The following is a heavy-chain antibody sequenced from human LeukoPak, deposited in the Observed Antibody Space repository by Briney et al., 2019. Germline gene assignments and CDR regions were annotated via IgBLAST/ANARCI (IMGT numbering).Heavy chain of an antibody. Sequence: GASVKVSCKASGYTFTSYAMHWVRQATGQRLEWMGWINAGNGNTKYSQKFQGRVTITRDTSASTAYMELSSLRSEDTAVYFCAREAYYYGSGSYFVYWGQGTLVTVSS. D-gene: IGHD3-10*01. CDR3: AREAYYYGSGSYFVY. J-gene: IGHJ4*02. V-gene: IGHV1-3*01. CDR2: INAGNGNT. CDR1: GYTFTSYA.